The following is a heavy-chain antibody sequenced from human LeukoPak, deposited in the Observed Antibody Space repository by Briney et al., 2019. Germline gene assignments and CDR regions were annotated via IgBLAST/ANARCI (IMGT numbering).Heavy chain of an antibody. CDR3: ARAGRRRDGYSAEPAHY. CDR1: GYTFTSYY. V-gene: IGHV1-46*01. CDR2: INPSGGST. Sequence: ASVKVSCKASGYTFTSYYMHWVRQAPGQGLEWMGIINPSGGSTSYAQKFQGRVTMTRDTSTSTVYMELSSLRSEDTAVYYCARAGRRRDGYSAEPAHYWGQGTLVTVSS. D-gene: IGHD5-24*01. J-gene: IGHJ4*02.